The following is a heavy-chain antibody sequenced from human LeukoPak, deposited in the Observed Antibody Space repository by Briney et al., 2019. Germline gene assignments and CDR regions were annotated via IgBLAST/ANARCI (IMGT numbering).Heavy chain of an antibody. CDR2: IYTSGST. Sequence: SETLSLTCTVSGASISSGSYYRSWIRQPAGKGLEWIGRIYTSGSTNYSPSLKTRVTISVDRSKNQFSLKLSSVTAADTAVYYCARAKFGYYYDSGSYYYHYMDVWGKGTTVTISS. V-gene: IGHV4-61*02. CDR1: GASISSGSYY. D-gene: IGHD3-10*01. CDR3: ARAKFGYYYDSGSYYYHYMDV. J-gene: IGHJ6*03.